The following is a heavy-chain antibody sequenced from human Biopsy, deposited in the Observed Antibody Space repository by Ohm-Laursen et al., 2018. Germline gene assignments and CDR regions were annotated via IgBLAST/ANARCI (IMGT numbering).Heavy chain of an antibody. CDR1: GESFNGYY. CDR2: INHSGRT. V-gene: IGHV4-34*01. CDR3: VRGVDYYDPYHYYALDV. J-gene: IGHJ6*02. Sequence: SQTLSLTCAVYGESFNGYYWSWIRQTPGKGLEWIGEINHSGRTNYNPSLKSRVTISVDTSKNQFSLKVRSVTAADTAMYYCVRGVDYYDPYHYYALDVWGQGTTVTVSS. D-gene: IGHD3-22*01.